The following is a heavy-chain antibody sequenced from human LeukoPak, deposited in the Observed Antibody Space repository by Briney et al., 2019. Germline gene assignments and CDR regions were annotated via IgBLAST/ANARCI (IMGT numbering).Heavy chain of an antibody. D-gene: IGHD5-18*01. CDR1: GGSISSSNW. Sequence: SETLSLTCAVSGGSISSSNWWSWARQPPGKGLEWIGEIYHSGSTNYNPSLKSRVTISVDKSKNQFSLKLSSVTAADTAVYYCARVRGYSYGYGADHWGQGTLVTVSS. CDR3: ARVRGYSYGYGADH. CDR2: IYHSGST. V-gene: IGHV4-4*02. J-gene: IGHJ5*02.